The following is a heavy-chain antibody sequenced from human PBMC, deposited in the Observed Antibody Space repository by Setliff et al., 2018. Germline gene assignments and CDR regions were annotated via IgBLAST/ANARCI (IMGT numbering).Heavy chain of an antibody. Sequence: SETLSLTCAVYGGSFSTYYWNWIRQPPGKGLEWIGEINHSGSTNHNPSLKSRVTISVDTSKNQFSLKLRSVTAADTAVYYCASPRLSYYDNGAFPSDAFDPWGQGTMVTVSS. CDR2: INHSGST. J-gene: IGHJ3*01. CDR1: GGSFSTYY. D-gene: IGHD3-22*01. CDR3: ASPRLSYYDNGAFPSDAFDP. V-gene: IGHV4-34*01.